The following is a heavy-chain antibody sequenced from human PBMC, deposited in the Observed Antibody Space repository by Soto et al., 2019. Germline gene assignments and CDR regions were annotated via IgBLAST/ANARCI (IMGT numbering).Heavy chain of an antibody. CDR2: ISGSGGST. CDR3: AKDLEIMVVAAFDY. CDR1: GFTFSSYA. D-gene: IGHD2-15*01. J-gene: IGHJ4*02. Sequence: SGGSLRLSCAASGFTFSSYAMSWVRQAPGKGLEWVSAISGSGGSTYYADSVKGRFTISRDNSKNTLYLQMNSLRAEDTAVYYCAKDLEIMVVAAFDYWGQGTLVTVSS. V-gene: IGHV3-23*01.